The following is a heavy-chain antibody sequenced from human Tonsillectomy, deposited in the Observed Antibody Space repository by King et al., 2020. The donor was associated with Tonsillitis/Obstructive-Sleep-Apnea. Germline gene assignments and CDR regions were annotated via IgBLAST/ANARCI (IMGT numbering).Heavy chain of an antibody. D-gene: IGHD2-2*01. J-gene: IGHJ1*01. V-gene: IGHV3-33*01. Sequence: VQLVESGGGVVQPGRSLRLSCAASGFTFSSHGMHWVRQAPGKGLEWVAAIWYDGSNKYYADSVKGRFTISRDNSKNTLYLQVNSLRAEDTAVYYCASETCSTTSCYDAEGEHFQHWGQGTLVTVSS. CDR2: IWYDGSNK. CDR3: ASETCSTTSCYDAEGEHFQH. CDR1: GFTFSSHG.